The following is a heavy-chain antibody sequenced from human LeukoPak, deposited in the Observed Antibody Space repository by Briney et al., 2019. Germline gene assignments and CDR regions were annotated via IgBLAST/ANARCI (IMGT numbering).Heavy chain of an antibody. Sequence: PGGSLRLSCAASGFTVSIYPMSWVRRAPGKGLEWVSTISGSGGSTYYADSVKGRFTISRDNSKNTLYLQMNSLRAEDTAVYYCAKLMWGYQQLRDYYYMDVWGKGTTVTVSS. J-gene: IGHJ6*03. V-gene: IGHV3-23*01. D-gene: IGHD2-2*01. CDR2: ISGSGGST. CDR3: AKLMWGYQQLRDYYYMDV. CDR1: GFTVSIYP.